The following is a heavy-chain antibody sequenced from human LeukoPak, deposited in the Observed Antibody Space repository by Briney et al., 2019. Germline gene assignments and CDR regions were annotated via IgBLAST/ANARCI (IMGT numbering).Heavy chain of an antibody. D-gene: IGHD4-17*01. CDR3: VRRVTTLDY. J-gene: IGHJ4*02. Sequence: PSGTLSLTCAVSGGSISSSNWWSWVRQPPGKGLEWIGEINHRGSTNYNPSLKSRVTLSVDTSKNQFSLKLSSVTAADTAVYYCVRRVTTLDYWGQGTLVTVSS. V-gene: IGHV4-4*02. CDR2: INHRGST. CDR1: GGSISSSNW.